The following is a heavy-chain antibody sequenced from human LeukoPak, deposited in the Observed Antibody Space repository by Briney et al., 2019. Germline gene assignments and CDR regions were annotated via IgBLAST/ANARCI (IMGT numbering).Heavy chain of an antibody. D-gene: IGHD3-3*01. V-gene: IGHV3-23*01. Sequence: GGSLRLSCAASGFTFSSYAMSWVRQAPGRGLEWVSAISGSGGSTYYADSVKGRFTISRDNSKNTLYLQMNFLRAEDTAVYYCARDRNTDFWSGYYTNYCDYWGQGTLVTVSS. CDR3: ARDRNTDFWSGYYTNYCDY. CDR2: ISGSGGST. J-gene: IGHJ4*02. CDR1: GFTFSSYA.